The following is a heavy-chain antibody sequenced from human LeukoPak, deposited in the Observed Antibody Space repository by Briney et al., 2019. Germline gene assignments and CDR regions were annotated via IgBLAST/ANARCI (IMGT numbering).Heavy chain of an antibody. CDR1: GFTFNRYN. CDR2: ISTSSSYI. J-gene: IGHJ3*02. D-gene: IGHD4-11*01. V-gene: IGHV3-21*01. CDR3: ARGYSNYGYVFDI. Sequence: GGSLRLSCAASGFTFNRYNMNWVRRAPGKGLEWVSSISTSSSYIYYADSVRGRFTISRDNAKNSLYLQMNSLRAEDTAVYSCARGYSNYGYVFDIWGQGTMVTVSS.